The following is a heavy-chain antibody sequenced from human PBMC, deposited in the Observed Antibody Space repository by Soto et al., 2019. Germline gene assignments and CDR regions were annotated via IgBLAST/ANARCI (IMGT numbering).Heavy chain of an antibody. Sequence: PGGSLRLSCAASGLTFSSYSMNWVRQAPGKGLEWVSYISSSSSTIYYADSVKGRFTISRDNAKNSLYLQMNSLRDEDTAVYYCARDGSSGWYFNAYYYGMDVWGQGTTVTVSS. D-gene: IGHD6-19*01. CDR1: GLTFSSYS. CDR3: ARDGSSGWYFNAYYYGMDV. J-gene: IGHJ6*02. V-gene: IGHV3-48*02. CDR2: ISSSSSTI.